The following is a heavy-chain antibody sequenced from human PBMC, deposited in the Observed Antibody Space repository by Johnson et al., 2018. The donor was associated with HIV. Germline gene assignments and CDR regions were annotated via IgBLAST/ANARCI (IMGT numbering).Heavy chain of an antibody. D-gene: IGHD2-21*02. CDR3: AKVRCGGDCLDAFDI. J-gene: IGHJ3*02. V-gene: IGHV3-23*04. CDR2: ISGSAGIT. Sequence: VQLVESGGGLVQPGGSLRLSCAASGFTVSSNYMSWVRQAPGKGLEWVSAISGSAGITYYADSVEGRFTISRDNSRNTLYLQMNSLRTEDTAVYYCAKVRCGGDCLDAFDIWGQGTMVTVSS. CDR1: GFTVSSNY.